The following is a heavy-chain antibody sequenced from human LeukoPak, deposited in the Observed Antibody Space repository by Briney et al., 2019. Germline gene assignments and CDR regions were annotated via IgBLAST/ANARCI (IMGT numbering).Heavy chain of an antibody. CDR1: GGSINSYY. J-gene: IGHJ6*03. Sequence: PSETLSLTCTVSGGSINSYYWIWIRQPPGKGLEWIGYTPTSGSTDYNPSLKSRVTTSVDTSKNQISLRLTSVTAADTAVYYCARRAAADTHPPYYSYYYMDVWGKGTTVTVSS. D-gene: IGHD6-13*01. CDR3: ARRAAADTHPPYYSYYYMDV. V-gene: IGHV4-4*09. CDR2: TPTSGST.